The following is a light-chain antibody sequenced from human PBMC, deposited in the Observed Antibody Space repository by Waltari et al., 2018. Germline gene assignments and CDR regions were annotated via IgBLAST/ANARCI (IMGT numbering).Light chain of an antibody. CDR3: QQYDISPLT. V-gene: IGKV3-20*01. J-gene: IGKJ4*01. Sequence: EIVLTQSPGTLSLSPGERATLPCRASQPVRTTYLAWYQQKPGQAPTLLIYGASSRATGIPDRFSGSGSGTDFSLTISSLEPEDFAVYYCQQYDISPLTFGGGTKVEMK. CDR1: QPVRTTY. CDR2: GAS.